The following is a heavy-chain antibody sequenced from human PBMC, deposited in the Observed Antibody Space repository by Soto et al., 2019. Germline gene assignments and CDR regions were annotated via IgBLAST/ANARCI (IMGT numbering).Heavy chain of an antibody. J-gene: IGHJ4*02. D-gene: IGHD6-25*01. Sequence: QVQLVESGGGVVQPGRSLRLSCAACGFTFSNYGMRWVRQAAGKGLEWVAVIWYDGVNKYYADSVKGRFTNPRDNSKNPLHRQMNSLMGEKPAVYYWARDRWAATPMPDCWSQGALCTASS. CDR2: IWYDGVNK. CDR3: ARDRWAATPMPDC. CDR1: GFTFSNYG. V-gene: IGHV3-33*01.